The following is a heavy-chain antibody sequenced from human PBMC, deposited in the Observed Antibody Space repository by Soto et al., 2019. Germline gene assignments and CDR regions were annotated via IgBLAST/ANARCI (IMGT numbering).Heavy chain of an antibody. Sequence: PGGSLRLSCAASGFTFSNAWMSWVRQAPGKGLEWVGRIKSKTDGGTTDYAAPVKGRFTISRDDSKNTLYLQMNSLKTEDTAVYYCTTDQDDPGYYFDYWGQGTLVTVSS. D-gene: IGHD3-3*01. CDR2: IKSKTDGGTT. CDR3: TTDQDDPGYYFDY. CDR1: GFTFSNAW. V-gene: IGHV3-15*01. J-gene: IGHJ4*02.